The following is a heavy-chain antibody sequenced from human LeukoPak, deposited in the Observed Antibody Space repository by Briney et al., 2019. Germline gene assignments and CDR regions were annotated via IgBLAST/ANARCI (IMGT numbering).Heavy chain of an antibody. Sequence: SETLSLTCAFYGGSFSGYYWSWIRQPPGKGLEWIGEINHSGGTKYDPSLKSRVTISVDTSKNQFSLKLSSVTAADTAVYYCARLVDSSGYNFDYWGQGTLVTVSS. V-gene: IGHV4-34*01. CDR2: INHSGGT. D-gene: IGHD3-22*01. CDR3: ARLVDSSGYNFDY. J-gene: IGHJ4*02. CDR1: GGSFSGYY.